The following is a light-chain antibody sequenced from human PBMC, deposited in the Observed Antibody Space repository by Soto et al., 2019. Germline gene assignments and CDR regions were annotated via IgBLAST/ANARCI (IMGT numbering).Light chain of an antibody. CDR1: SSNIGAGYD. CDR3: QSYGSSPSANFV. V-gene: IGLV1-40*01. Sequence: QSVLTQPPSVSGAPGQRVTSSCTGSSSNIGAGYDVHWYQQLPGKAPKLLIYGNDNRPSGVPERLSGSKSGTSASLAITGLRADDEADYYCQSYGSSPSANFVFGTGTKVTVL. CDR2: GND. J-gene: IGLJ1*01.